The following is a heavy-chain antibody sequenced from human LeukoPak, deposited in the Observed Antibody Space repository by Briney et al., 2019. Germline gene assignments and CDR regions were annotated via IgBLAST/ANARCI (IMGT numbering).Heavy chain of an antibody. Sequence: GGSLRLSCAASGFTFSSYWMHWVGQAPGKGLVWVSRINSDGSSTSYADSVKGRFTISRDNAKNTLYLQMNSLRAEDTAVYYCARQYYYDSSGYPFDYWGQGTLVTVSS. J-gene: IGHJ4*02. CDR3: ARQYYYDSSGYPFDY. V-gene: IGHV3-74*01. D-gene: IGHD3-22*01. CDR1: GFTFSSYW. CDR2: INSDGSST.